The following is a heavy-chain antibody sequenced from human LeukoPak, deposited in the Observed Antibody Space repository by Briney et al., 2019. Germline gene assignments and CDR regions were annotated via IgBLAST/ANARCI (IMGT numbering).Heavy chain of an antibody. CDR2: INHSGST. J-gene: IGHJ4*02. Sequence: SETLSLTCAVYGGSFSGYYWSWIRQPPGKGLEWIGEINHSGSTNYNPSLKSRVTISVDTSKNQFSLKLSSVTAADTAVYYCARVQLRNGGYRRGNFDYWGQGTLSPSPQ. CDR1: GGSFSGYY. D-gene: IGHD2-15*01. V-gene: IGHV4-34*01. CDR3: ARVQLRNGGYRRGNFDY.